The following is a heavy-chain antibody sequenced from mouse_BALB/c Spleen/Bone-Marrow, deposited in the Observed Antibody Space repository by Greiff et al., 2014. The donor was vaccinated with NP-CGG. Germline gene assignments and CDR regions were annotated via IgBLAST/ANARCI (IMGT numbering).Heavy chain of an antibody. CDR1: GYAFTNFW. Sequence: VMLVESGAELVRPGTSVKVSCKASGYAFTNFWIEWVKERPGQGLEWIGVINPGSGITNYNERFKGKATLTADKSSSTAYMQLSSMTSDDSAVYFCERRDYGYGVGPFDYWGQGTTLTVSS. D-gene: IGHD2-14*01. CDR3: ERRDYGYGVGPFDY. CDR2: INPGSGIT. J-gene: IGHJ2*01. V-gene: IGHV1-54*01.